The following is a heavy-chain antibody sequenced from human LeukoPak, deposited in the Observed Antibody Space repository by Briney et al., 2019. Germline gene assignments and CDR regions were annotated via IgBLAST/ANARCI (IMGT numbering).Heavy chain of an antibody. CDR1: GGTFSSYA. CDR2: IIPIFGTA. V-gene: IGHV1-69*13. D-gene: IGHD3-3*01. CDR3: ARDGGRRYDFPGKGYYYYYMDV. J-gene: IGHJ6*03. Sequence: SVKVSCKASGGTFSSYAISWVRQAPGQGLEWMGGIIPIFGTANYAQKFQGRVTITADESTSTAYMELSSLRSEDTAVYYCARDGGRRYDFPGKGYYYYYMDVWGKGTTVTVSS.